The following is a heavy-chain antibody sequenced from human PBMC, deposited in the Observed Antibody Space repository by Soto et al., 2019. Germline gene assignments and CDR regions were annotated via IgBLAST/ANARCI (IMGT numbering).Heavy chain of an antibody. J-gene: IGHJ1*01. CDR2: ISSSSTFK. V-gene: IGHV3-21*02. Sequence: EVQLVESGGGLVKPGGSLRLSCAASGFTFSNYNMNWVRQAPGKGLEWVSSISSSSTFKNYADSVKGRFTIDRDNDNNSVYPHMSSLGDEDTAVYYCARDPPLSMIVVVGVDDFWGQGTLVTVSS. CDR3: ARDPPLSMIVVVGVDDF. CDR1: GFTFSNYN. D-gene: IGHD3-22*01.